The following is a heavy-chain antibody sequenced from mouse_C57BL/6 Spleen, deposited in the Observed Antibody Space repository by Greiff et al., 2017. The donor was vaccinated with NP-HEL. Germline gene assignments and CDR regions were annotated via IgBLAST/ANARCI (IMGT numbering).Heavy chain of an antibody. CDR1: GYSITSGYD. CDR2: ISYSGST. V-gene: IGHV3-1*01. J-gene: IGHJ4*01. D-gene: IGHD1-1*01. CDR3: ARRTVEGGAMDY. Sequence: VKVVESGPGMVKPSQSLSLTCTVTGYSITSGYDWHWIRHFPGNKLEWMGYISYSGSTNYNPSLKSRISITHDTSKNHFFLKLNSVTTEDTATYYCARRTVEGGAMDYWGQGTSVTVSS.